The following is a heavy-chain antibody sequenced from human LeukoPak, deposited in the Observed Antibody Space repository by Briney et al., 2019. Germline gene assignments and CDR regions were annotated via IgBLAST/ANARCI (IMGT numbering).Heavy chain of an antibody. V-gene: IGHV1-18*01. Sequence: AASVKVSCKASGYTFTSYGISWVRQAPGQGLEWMGWISAYNGNTNYAQKLQGRVTMTTDTSTSTAYMELRSLRSDDTAVYYCARDSRFGIVVVPAATFDYWGQGTLVTVSS. CDR3: ARDSRFGIVVVPAATFDY. CDR1: GYTFTSYG. D-gene: IGHD2-2*01. CDR2: ISAYNGNT. J-gene: IGHJ4*02.